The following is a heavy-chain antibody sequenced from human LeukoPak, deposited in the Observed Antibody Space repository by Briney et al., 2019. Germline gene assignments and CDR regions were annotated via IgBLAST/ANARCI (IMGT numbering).Heavy chain of an antibody. J-gene: IGHJ4*02. CDR1: GFTFSSQG. D-gene: IGHD6-13*01. Sequence: GRSLRLSCAASGFTFSSQGMHWVRQAPGKGLEWVAVISYDGSNKYYADSVKGRFTISRDNSKNTLYLQVNSLRAEDTAVYYCAKDFFRDSSSWYVDYWGQGTLVTVSS. CDR3: AKDFFRDSSSWYVDY. CDR2: ISYDGSNK. V-gene: IGHV3-30*18.